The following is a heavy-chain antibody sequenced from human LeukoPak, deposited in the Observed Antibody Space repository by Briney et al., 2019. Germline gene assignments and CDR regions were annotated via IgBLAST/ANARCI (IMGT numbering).Heavy chain of an antibody. CDR2: IYYSGST. CDR3: ARHFDYVWGSYRYDAFDI. V-gene: IGHV4-59*08. J-gene: IGHJ3*02. CDR1: GGSISSYY. D-gene: IGHD3-16*02. Sequence: PSETLSLTCTVSGGSISSYYWSWIRQPPGKGLEWIGYIYYSGSTNYNPSLKSRVTISVDTSKNQFFLKLSSVTAADTAVYYCARHFDYVWGSYRYDAFDIWGQGTMVTVSS.